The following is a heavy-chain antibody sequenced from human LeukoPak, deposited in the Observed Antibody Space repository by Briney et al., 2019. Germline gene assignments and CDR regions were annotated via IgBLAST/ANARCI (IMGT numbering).Heavy chain of an antibody. CDR2: ISGSGGNT. CDR1: GFTFSSHG. CDR3: ARVLSARGSLYSSYYNTYV. Sequence: GETLRLSCAASGFTFSSHGMNWVRQAPGKGLEWVSGISGSGGNTYYGDSVKGRFTFSRDNSKNTLYLQMNSLRAEDTAVYYCARVLSARGSLYSSYYNTYVWGKGTTVTISS. D-gene: IGHD3-10*01. J-gene: IGHJ6*03. V-gene: IGHV3-23*01.